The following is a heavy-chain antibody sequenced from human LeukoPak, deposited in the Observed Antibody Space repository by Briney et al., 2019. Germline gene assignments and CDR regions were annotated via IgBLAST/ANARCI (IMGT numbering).Heavy chain of an antibody. J-gene: IGHJ2*01. CDR3: ARGRRPYWYFDL. Sequence: KPSETLSLTCAVYGGSFSGYYRSWIRQPPGKGLEWIGEINHSGSTNYNPSLKSRVTISVDTSKNQFSLKLSSVTAADTAVYYCARGRRPYWYFDLWGRGTLVTVSS. CDR1: GGSFSGYY. V-gene: IGHV4-34*01. CDR2: INHSGST.